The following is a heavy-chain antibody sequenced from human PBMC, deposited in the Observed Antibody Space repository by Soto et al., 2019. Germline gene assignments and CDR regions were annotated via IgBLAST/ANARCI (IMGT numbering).Heavy chain of an antibody. Sequence: SETLSLTCAVSGGSISSGGYYWGWIRQPPGKGLEWIGSIYYSGSTYYNPSLKSRVTISVDTSKNQFSLKLSSVTAADTAVYYCASLFYCSSTSCYYYYGMDVWGQGTTVTVSS. CDR3: ASLFYCSSTSCYYYYGMDV. J-gene: IGHJ6*02. CDR1: GGSISSGGYY. CDR2: IYYSGST. V-gene: IGHV4-39*01. D-gene: IGHD2-2*01.